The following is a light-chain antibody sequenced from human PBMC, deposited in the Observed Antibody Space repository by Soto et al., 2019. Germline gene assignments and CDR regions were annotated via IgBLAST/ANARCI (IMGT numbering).Light chain of an antibody. Sequence: EIVLTQSPGTMSLSPWERATLSCRASQSVSTNYLAWYQQKPGQAPRLLIYGASSRATGIPDRFSGSGSGTDFTLTISRLEPEDFAVYYCQQYGSSPLFTVGPGTKVDIK. J-gene: IGKJ3*01. CDR1: QSVSTNY. CDR2: GAS. V-gene: IGKV3-20*01. CDR3: QQYGSSPLFT.